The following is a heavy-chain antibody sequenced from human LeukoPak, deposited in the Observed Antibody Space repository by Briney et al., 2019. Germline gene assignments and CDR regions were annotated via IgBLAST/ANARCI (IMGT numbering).Heavy chain of an antibody. CDR3: ARDLGHFSRGASYFDY. Sequence: GESLRLSCATSGFTFSSYGFHWVRQALGKGLEWVAVIWYDGSQKYYLDSVKGRFTISRDSFDNTVYLQMNGLRAEDTAVYYCARDLGHFSRGASYFDYWGQGALVTVSS. J-gene: IGHJ4*02. D-gene: IGHD4/OR15-4a*01. CDR1: GFTFSSYG. CDR2: IWYDGSQK. V-gene: IGHV3-33*01.